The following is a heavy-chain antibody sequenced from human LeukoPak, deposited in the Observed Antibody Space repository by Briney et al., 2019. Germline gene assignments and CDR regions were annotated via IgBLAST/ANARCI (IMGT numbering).Heavy chain of an antibody. J-gene: IGHJ4*02. Sequence: GASVKVSCKASGYTFTNYAIQWVRQALGQRLEWMGWINAGNGNTKYSQKFQGRFTITRDTSASTAYMELSGLRSEDTTVYYCARGLRSRSGWYYFDFWGQGTLVTVSS. CDR3: ARGLRSRSGWYYFDF. V-gene: IGHV1-3*01. D-gene: IGHD6-19*01. CDR2: INAGNGNT. CDR1: GYTFTNYA.